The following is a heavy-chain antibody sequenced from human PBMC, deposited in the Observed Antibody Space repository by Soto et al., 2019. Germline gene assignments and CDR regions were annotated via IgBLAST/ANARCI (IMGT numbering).Heavy chain of an antibody. CDR3: AREIDSDWIREYYYYGMDV. V-gene: IGHV3-21*01. Sequence: EVQLVESGGGLVKPGGSLRLSCAASGFTFSSYSMNWVRQAPGKGLEWVSSISSSSSYIYYADSVKGRFTISRDNAKNSLYLKMNSLRAEDTAVYYCAREIDSDWIREYYYYGMDVWGQGTTVTVSS. D-gene: IGHD6-19*01. CDR1: GFTFSSYS. J-gene: IGHJ6*02. CDR2: ISSSSSYI.